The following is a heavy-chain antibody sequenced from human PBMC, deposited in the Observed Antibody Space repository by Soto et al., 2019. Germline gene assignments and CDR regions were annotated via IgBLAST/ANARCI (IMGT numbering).Heavy chain of an antibody. CDR1: GYTFSNYA. J-gene: IGHJ4*02. D-gene: IGHD6-19*01. Sequence: QVHLAQAGGEVKKPGASVKLSYKTSGYTFSNYAIHWVRQAPGQRPEWMGWINAGDGSTKYSQKFQDRVTISRDTSASTAYMDMSSLRSEDTAVYYCARDGAVSDKKNFDYWGQGTLITVSS. V-gene: IGHV1-3*01. CDR3: ARDGAVSDKKNFDY. CDR2: INAGDGST.